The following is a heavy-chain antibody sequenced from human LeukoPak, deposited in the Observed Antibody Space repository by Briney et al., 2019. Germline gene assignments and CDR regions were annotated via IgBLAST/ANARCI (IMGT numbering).Heavy chain of an antibody. CDR1: GFTFSSYG. CDR2: IRYDGSNK. V-gene: IGHV3-30*02. J-gene: IGHJ3*02. Sequence: PGGSLRLSCAASGFTFSSYGMHWVRQAPGKGLEWVAFIRYDGSNKYYADSVKGRFTISRDNSKNTLYLQMNSLRAEDTAVYYCARGFFSQNAGGGAFDIWGQGTMVTVSS. D-gene: IGHD2-2*01. CDR3: ARGFFSQNAGGGAFDI.